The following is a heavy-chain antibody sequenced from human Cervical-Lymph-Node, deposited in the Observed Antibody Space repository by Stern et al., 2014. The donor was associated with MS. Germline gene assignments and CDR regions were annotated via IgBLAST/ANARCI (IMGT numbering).Heavy chain of an antibody. CDR2: ISSGGNTI. D-gene: IGHD3-22*01. Sequence: QVQLVQSGGDVVKPGGSLRLSCAASGFTFSDYYMNWIRQAPGKGLEWVSYISSGGNTIYYADSVKGRFTISRDNAKNSLFLEMNSLRGDDTAVYYCAARNFFDRSGPKPHFWGQGTLVTVSS. V-gene: IGHV3-11*01. J-gene: IGHJ4*02. CDR3: AARNFFDRSGPKPHF. CDR1: GFTFSDYY.